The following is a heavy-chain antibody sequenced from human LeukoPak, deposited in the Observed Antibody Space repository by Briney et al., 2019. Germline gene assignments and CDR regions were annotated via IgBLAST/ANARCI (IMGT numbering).Heavy chain of an antibody. J-gene: IGHJ4*02. D-gene: IGHD6-19*01. CDR1: GESFGGYY. Sequence: SETLSLTCAVYGESFGGYYWSWIRQPPGKGLEWIGEINHSGTTNYNPSLKSRVTISVDTSKNQLSLKVRSVTAADTGVYYCARLGSAWSEADYWDQGTLVTVSS. CDR2: INHSGTT. V-gene: IGHV4-34*01. CDR3: ARLGSAWSEADY.